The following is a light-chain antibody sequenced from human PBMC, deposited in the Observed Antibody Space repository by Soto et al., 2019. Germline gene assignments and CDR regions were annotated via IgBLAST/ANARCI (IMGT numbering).Light chain of an antibody. J-gene: IGKJ5*01. CDR3: QQYGSSPIT. CDR1: QSVSSSY. Sequence: EIVLTQSRGTLSLSPGERGTLSCRASQSVSSSYLAWYQQKPGQAPRLLIYGASGRATGIPDRFSGSGSGTDFTLTISRLEPEDFAVYYCQQYGSSPITLGQGTRLEI. CDR2: GAS. V-gene: IGKV3-20*01.